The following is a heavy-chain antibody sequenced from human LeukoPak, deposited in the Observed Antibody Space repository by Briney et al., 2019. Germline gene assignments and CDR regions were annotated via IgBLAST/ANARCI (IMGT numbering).Heavy chain of an antibody. Sequence: GASVKVSCKASGGTFSSYAISWVRQAPGQGLEWMGRIIPIFGTANYAQKFQGRVTIITDESTSTAYMELSSLRSEDTAVYYCARSRDSGWPNDAFDIWGQGTMVTVSS. CDR1: GGTFSSYA. CDR2: IIPIFGTA. J-gene: IGHJ3*02. D-gene: IGHD6-19*01. CDR3: ARSRDSGWPNDAFDI. V-gene: IGHV1-69*05.